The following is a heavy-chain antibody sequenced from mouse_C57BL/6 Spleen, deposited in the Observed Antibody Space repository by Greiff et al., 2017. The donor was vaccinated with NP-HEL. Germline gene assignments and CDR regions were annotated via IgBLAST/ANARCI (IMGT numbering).Heavy chain of an antibody. CDR2: IDPSDSYT. CDR3: AGGSTTVAATGTWFAY. J-gene: IGHJ3*01. Sequence: QVQLQQPGAELVRPGTSVKLSCKASGYTFTSYWMHWVKQRPGQGLEWIGVIDPSDSYTNYNQKFKGKATLTVDTSSSTAYMQLSSLTSEDSAVYYCAGGSTTVAATGTWFAYWGQGTLVTVSA. CDR1: GYTFTSYW. V-gene: IGHV1-59*01. D-gene: IGHD1-1*01.